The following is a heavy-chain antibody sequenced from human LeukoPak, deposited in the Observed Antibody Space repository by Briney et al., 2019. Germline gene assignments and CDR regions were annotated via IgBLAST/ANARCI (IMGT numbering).Heavy chain of an antibody. CDR3: ARAVGSGSYYNFDY. CDR1: GYTFTGYY. V-gene: IGHV1-2*02. Sequence: ASVKVSCAASGYTFTGYYMHWVRQAPGEGLEWMGWINPNSGGTNYAQTFQGRVTMTEDTSISTAYMELSRLTSDDAAVYYCARAVGSGSYYNFDYWGQGTLVTVSS. CDR2: INPNSGGT. D-gene: IGHD3-10*01. J-gene: IGHJ4*02.